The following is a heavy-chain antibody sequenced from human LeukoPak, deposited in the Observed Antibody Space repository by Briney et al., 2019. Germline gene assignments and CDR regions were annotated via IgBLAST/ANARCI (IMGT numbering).Heavy chain of an antibody. CDR1: GGTFSSYA. CDR2: IIPIFGTA. V-gene: IGHV1-69*05. J-gene: IGHJ4*02. CDR3: GTLLSNGPFDY. Sequence: SVKVSCKASGGTFSSYAISWVRQAPGQGLEWMGGIIPIFGTANYAQKFQGRVTITTDESTSTAYMELSRLRSDDTAVYYCGTLLSNGPFDYWGQGSLVTVSS.